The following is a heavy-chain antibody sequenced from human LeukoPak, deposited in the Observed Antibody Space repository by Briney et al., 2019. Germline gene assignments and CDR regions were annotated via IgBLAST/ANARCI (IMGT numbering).Heavy chain of an antibody. V-gene: IGHV3-23*01. J-gene: IGHJ3*01. Sequence: GGSLRLSCTASGFTFNNYAMNWVRQAPGKGLEWVSYIRGGGSNTRYSDSVKGRFIISRDNSKNILYLQMNSLRAEDTAIYYCAKCSASYSNDAFDVWGRGTMVTVSS. CDR1: GFTFNNYA. D-gene: IGHD3-10*02. CDR2: IRGGGSNT. CDR3: AKCSASYSNDAFDV.